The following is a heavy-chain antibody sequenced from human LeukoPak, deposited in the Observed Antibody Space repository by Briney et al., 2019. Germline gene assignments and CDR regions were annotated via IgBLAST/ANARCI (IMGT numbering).Heavy chain of an antibody. V-gene: IGHV3-30*02. CDR1: GFTLTDYN. J-gene: IGHJ1*01. CDR3: ARGAAVAVDL. CDR2: IRFDGTTE. D-gene: IGHD6-19*01. Sequence: GGSLGLSCAASGFTLTDYNIHWVRQAPGMGLEYVAFIRFDGTTEYYADSVKGRFTMSRDKSKNTLYMQMNSLRREDTAVYYCARGAAVAVDLWGQGTLVTVSS.